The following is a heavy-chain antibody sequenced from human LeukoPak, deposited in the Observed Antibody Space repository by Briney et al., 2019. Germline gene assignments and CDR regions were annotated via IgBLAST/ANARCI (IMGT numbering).Heavy chain of an antibody. V-gene: IGHV3-7*04. CDR2: IKQDGSEK. J-gene: IGHJ5*02. D-gene: IGHD6-13*01. Sequence: GGSLRLSCAASGFPFTSYWMSWVRQAPGKGLEWVANIKQDGSEKYYVDSVKGRFTISRDNAKNSLYLQMNSLRAEDTAVYYCARALYSSSWYEENWFDPWGQGTLVTVAS. CDR3: ARALYSSSWYEENWFDP. CDR1: GFPFTSYW.